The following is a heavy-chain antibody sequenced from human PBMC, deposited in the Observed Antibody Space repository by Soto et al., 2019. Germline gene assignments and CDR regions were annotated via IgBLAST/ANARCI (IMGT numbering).Heavy chain of an antibody. Sequence: GGSLRLSCAASGFTFSSYAMSWVRQAPGKGLEWVSAISGSGGSTYYADSVKGRFTISRDNSKNTLYLQMNSLRAEDTAVYYCAKVPLLRYFDWSHFDYWGQGTLVTVSS. CDR1: GFTFSSYA. CDR2: ISGSGGST. D-gene: IGHD3-9*01. J-gene: IGHJ4*02. CDR3: AKVPLLRYFDWSHFDY. V-gene: IGHV3-23*01.